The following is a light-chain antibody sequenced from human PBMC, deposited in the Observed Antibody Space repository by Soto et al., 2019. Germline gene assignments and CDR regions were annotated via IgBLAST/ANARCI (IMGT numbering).Light chain of an antibody. V-gene: IGKV1-6*02. CDR2: AAS. CDR1: QSSSNY. CDR3: LQDFNYPWT. Sequence: IQMTQSPSSLSASVGDRVTITCRASQSSSNYLNWYQQKPGKAPKLLIYAASSLQSGVPSRFRGSGSGTNFSLTISSLQPEDFATYYCLQDFNYPWTFGQGTKVDIK. J-gene: IGKJ1*01.